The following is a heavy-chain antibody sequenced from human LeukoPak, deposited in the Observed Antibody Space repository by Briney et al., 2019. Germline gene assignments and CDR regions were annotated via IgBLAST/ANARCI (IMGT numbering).Heavy chain of an antibody. CDR2: TSAYNGNT. CDR3: ARVAKPTPKLLWFGELPTLDY. CDR1: GYTFTGYG. V-gene: IGHV1-18*01. Sequence: GASVKVSCKASGYTFTGYGISWVRQAPGQGLEWMGWTSAYNGNTDYAQKLQGRVTMTTDTSTSTAYMELRSLRSDDTAVYYCARVAKPTPKLLWFGELPTLDYWGQGTLVTVSS. D-gene: IGHD3-10*01. J-gene: IGHJ4*02.